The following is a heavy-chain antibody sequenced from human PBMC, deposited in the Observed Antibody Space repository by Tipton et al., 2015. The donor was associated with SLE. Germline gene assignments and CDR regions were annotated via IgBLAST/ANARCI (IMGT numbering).Heavy chain of an antibody. CDR2: IDIGGF. J-gene: IGHJ2*01. V-gene: IGHV4-59*01. D-gene: IGHD1-26*01. CDR3: VKADGVVGGQVPYWYFDL. CDR1: GGSIRSYY. Sequence: TLSLTCTVSGGSIRSYYWSWIRQSPGKWLEWIGNIDIGGFNYNPPLESRDTISLDTPKNQFSLKLSSVTAADTAVYYCVKADGVVGGQVPYWYFDLWGRGTLVTVSS.